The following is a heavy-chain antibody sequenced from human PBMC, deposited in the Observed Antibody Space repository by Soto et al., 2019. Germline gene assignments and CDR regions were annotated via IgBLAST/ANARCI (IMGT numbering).Heavy chain of an antibody. V-gene: IGHV3-64D*06. J-gene: IGHJ4*02. CDR3: VRDIVVVATSDY. Sequence: GGSLRLSCSASGFAFSSYAMHWVRQAPGKGLEYVSSINTNGGTPYYADSVKGRFTISRDNSKNTLYLQMSSLRSEDTAVYYCVRDIVVVATSDYWGQGTLVTVSS. CDR1: GFAFSSYA. D-gene: IGHD2-21*01. CDR2: INTNGGTP.